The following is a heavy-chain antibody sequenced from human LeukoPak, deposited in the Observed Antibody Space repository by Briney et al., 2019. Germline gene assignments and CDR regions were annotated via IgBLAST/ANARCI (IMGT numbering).Heavy chain of an antibody. Sequence: GGSLRLSCAASGFTFSSYWMHWVRQAPGKGLVWVSRINSDGSSISCADSVKGRFTISRDNAKNTLYLQMNSLRAEDTAVYYCAVVVVTAIHAYWGQGTLVTVSS. CDR1: GFTFSSYW. CDR3: AVVVVTAIHAY. J-gene: IGHJ4*02. V-gene: IGHV3-74*01. D-gene: IGHD2-21*02. CDR2: INSDGSSI.